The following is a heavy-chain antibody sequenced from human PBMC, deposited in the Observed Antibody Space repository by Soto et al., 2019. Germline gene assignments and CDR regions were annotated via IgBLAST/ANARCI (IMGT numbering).Heavy chain of an antibody. CDR1: GYTFTNYR. J-gene: IGHJ5*02. CDR2: ISTYTGNT. CDR3: ARWTVTSNWVDP. V-gene: IGHV1-18*01. D-gene: IGHD4-17*01. Sequence: QVQLVQSGPEVKKPGASVTVSCKTSGYTFTNYRIGWVRQAPGQGLEWMGWISTYTGNTKSVQKLEGRVTPPRDTYTSTGYMDMRSLTSDETTLDYCARWTVTSNWVDPWGHGTLVTVSS.